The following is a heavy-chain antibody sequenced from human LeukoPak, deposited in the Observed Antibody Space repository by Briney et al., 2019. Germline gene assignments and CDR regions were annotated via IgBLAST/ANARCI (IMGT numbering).Heavy chain of an antibody. CDR3: ARGRAYSSSWFGI. CDR2: INHSGST. J-gene: IGHJ3*02. D-gene: IGHD6-13*01. Sequence: SETLSLTCAVYGGSFNGYYWTWIRQPPGKGVEWIGEINHSGSTNYNPSLKSRVTISTDTPKNQFSLKLSSVTAADTAVYYCARGRAYSSSWFGIWGQGTMVTVSS. CDR1: GGSFNGYY. V-gene: IGHV4-34*01.